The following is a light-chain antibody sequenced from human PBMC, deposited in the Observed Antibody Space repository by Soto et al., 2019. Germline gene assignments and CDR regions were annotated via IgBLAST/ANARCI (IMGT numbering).Light chain of an antibody. J-gene: IGKJ4*01. V-gene: IGKV3-20*01. Sequence: MVLTQSPATLSLSAGGRATLSCTASQHVTTTYIAWYQHKFGQAPRLLIYGASTRAKGTPDRFTGGVFGTDSTLTISIVEPEDFAVYYCQQYDSAITFGGATKAEMK. CDR2: GAS. CDR3: QQYDSAIT. CDR1: QHVTTTY.